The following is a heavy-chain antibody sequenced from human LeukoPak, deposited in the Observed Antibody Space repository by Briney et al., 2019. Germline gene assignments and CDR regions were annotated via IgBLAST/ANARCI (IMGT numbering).Heavy chain of an antibody. CDR1: GGSISSYY. J-gene: IGHJ3*02. D-gene: IGHD3-3*01. CDR3: ARDFSGQDAFDI. CDR2: IYYSGST. V-gene: IGHV4-59*01. Sequence: PSETLSLTCTVSGGSISSYYWSWIRQPPGKGLKWIGYIYYSGSTNYNPSLESRVTISVDTSKNQFSLKLSSVTAADTAVYYCARDFSGQDAFDIWGQGTMVTVSS.